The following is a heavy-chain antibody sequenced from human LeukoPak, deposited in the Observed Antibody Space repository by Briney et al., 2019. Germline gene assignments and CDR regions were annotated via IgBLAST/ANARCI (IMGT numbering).Heavy chain of an antibody. CDR2: ITNSGTTI. Sequence: GRSLRLSCAASGFTFGNHAMHWVRQAPGKGLEWVSYITNSGTTIYYADSVKGRFTISRDNAKNSLYLQMNSLRAEDTAVYYCARDGHYDILTGYFQDWGQGTLVTVSS. CDR1: GFTFGNHA. V-gene: IGHV3-48*04. J-gene: IGHJ1*01. CDR3: ARDGHYDILTGYFQD. D-gene: IGHD3-9*01.